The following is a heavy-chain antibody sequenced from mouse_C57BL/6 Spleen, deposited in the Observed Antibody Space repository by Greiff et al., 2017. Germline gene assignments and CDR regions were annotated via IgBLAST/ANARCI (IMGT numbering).Heavy chain of an antibody. J-gene: IGHJ1*03. CDR2: ILPSIGRT. V-gene: IGHV15-2*01. CDR3: ARPAIYYDYDGANWYFDV. Sequence: VQLQQSGSELRSPGSSVKLSCKDFDSEVFPIAYMSWVRQKPGHGFEWIGGILPSIGRTIYGEKFEDKATLDADTLSNTAYLELNSLTSEDSAIYCCARPAIYYDYDGANWYFDVWGTGTTVTVSS. D-gene: IGHD2-4*01. CDR1: DSEVFPIAY.